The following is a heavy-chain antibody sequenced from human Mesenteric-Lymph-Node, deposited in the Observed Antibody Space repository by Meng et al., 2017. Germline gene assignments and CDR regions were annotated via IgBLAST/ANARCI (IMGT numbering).Heavy chain of an antibody. J-gene: IGHJ4*02. CDR1: GGSITSDFYN. CDR2: MSSSGDT. V-gene: IGHV4-39*07. D-gene: IGHD6-13*01. CDR3: ARDLTGVAAAWDY. Sequence: SETLSLTCTVSGGSITSDFYNWGWIRQPPGKGLEWIGSMSSSGDTYYNPSLKSRVTISVDTSKNQFSLKLDSVTAADTAVYYCARDLTGVAAAWDYWGQGTLVTVSS.